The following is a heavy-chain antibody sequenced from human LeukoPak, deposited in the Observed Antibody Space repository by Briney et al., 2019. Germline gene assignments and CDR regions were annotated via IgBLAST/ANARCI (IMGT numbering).Heavy chain of an antibody. Sequence: GGSLRLSCAASGFTFSSYAMSWVRQAPGKGLEWVSAISGSGGSTYHADSVKGRFTISRDNSKNTLYLQMNSLRAEDTAVYYCAKGREYYGSGSYYNFGGQGTLVTVSS. CDR3: AKGREYYGSGSYYNF. D-gene: IGHD3-10*01. CDR1: GFTFSSYA. J-gene: IGHJ4*02. V-gene: IGHV3-23*01. CDR2: ISGSGGST.